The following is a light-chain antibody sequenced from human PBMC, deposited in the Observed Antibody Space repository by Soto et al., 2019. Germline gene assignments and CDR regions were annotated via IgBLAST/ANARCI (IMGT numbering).Light chain of an antibody. V-gene: IGLV2-14*01. CDR1: SGDVGGYHY. CDR3: SSYTAGGTI. J-gene: IGLJ1*01. CDR2: EVS. Sequence: SVLTQPASVSGSPGQSITISCTGTSGDVGGYHYVSWYQQLPGKAPKLMISEVSNRPSGVSNRFSGSKSGNTASLTISGLQAEDEADYYCSSYTAGGTIFGTGTKVTVL.